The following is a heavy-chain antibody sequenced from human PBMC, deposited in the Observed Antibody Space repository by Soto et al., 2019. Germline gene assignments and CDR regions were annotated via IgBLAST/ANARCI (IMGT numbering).Heavy chain of an antibody. CDR1: GFTFSSYG. Sequence: GGSLRLSCAASGFTFSSYGIHWVRQAPGKGLEWVAVIWYDGSNKYYADSVKGRFTISRDNSKNTLYLQMNSLRAEDTAVYYCARDPTPGAYGSGSYYILDYWGQGTLVTVSS. V-gene: IGHV3-33*08. J-gene: IGHJ4*02. CDR2: IWYDGSNK. D-gene: IGHD3-10*01. CDR3: ARDPTPGAYGSGSYYILDY.